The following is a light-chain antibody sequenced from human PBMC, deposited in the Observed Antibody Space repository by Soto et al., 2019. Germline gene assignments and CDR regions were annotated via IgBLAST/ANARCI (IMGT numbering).Light chain of an antibody. CDR2: EVN. J-gene: IGLJ1*01. V-gene: IGLV2-14*01. Sequence: QSALTQPASVSGSPGQSITISCTGASSDVGDYNYVSWYQHHPGKAPKLLIYEVNNRPSGVSDRFSGSKSGNVASLTISWLQAEDEADYYCSSYTSSSTYVFGTGTKVTAL. CDR1: SSDVGDYNY. CDR3: SSYTSSSTYV.